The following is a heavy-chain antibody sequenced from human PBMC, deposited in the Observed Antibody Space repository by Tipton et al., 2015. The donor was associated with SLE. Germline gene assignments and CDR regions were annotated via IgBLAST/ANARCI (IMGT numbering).Heavy chain of an antibody. Sequence: SLRLSCAASGFTFSSYAMHWVRQAPGKGLEWVAVISYDGSNKYYADSVKGRFTISRDNSKNTLYLQMNSLRAEDTAVYYCAGELSPIYGMDGWGQGTTVTVSS. V-gene: IGHV3-30*04. CDR3: AGELSPIYGMDG. CDR2: ISYDGSNK. J-gene: IGHJ6*02. CDR1: GFTFSSYA. D-gene: IGHD3-16*02.